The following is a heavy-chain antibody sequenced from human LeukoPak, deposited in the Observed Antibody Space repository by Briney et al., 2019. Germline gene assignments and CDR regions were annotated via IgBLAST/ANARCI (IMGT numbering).Heavy chain of an antibody. J-gene: IGHJ3*02. D-gene: IGHD3-3*01. Sequence: PSETLSLTCTVSGVSISSYYWSWIRQPAGKGLEWIGRIYTSGSTNYNPSLKSRVTMSVDTSKNQFSLKLSSVTAADTAVYYCARAYYDFWSGSHRGFDIWGQGTMVTVSS. V-gene: IGHV4-4*07. CDR2: IYTSGST. CDR1: GVSISSYY. CDR3: ARAYYDFWSGSHRGFDI.